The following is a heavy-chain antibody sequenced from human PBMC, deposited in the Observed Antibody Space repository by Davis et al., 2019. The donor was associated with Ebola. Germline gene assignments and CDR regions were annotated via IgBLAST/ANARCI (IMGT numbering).Heavy chain of an antibody. J-gene: IGHJ4*02. D-gene: IGHD2-2*01. CDR3: ARDRSVHCSSTSCPPGY. V-gene: IGHV1-69*10. CDR1: GGTFSSYA. CDR2: IIPILGIA. Sequence: SVKVSCKASGGTFSSYAISWVRQAPGQGLEWMGGIIPILGIANYAQKFQGRVTITADESTSTAYMELSSLRSEDTAVYYCARDRSVHCSSTSCPPGYWGQGTLVTVSS.